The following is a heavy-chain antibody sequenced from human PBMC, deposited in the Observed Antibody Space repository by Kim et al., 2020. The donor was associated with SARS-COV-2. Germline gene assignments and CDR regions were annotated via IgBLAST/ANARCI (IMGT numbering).Heavy chain of an antibody. CDR3: ARSTRGLWFGDVNLVSATVWGG. CDR2: IYSGGST. J-gene: IGHJ6*02. Sequence: GGSLRLSCAASGFTVSSNYMSWVRQAPGKGLEWVSVIYSGGSTYYADSVKGRFTISRDNSKNTLYLQMNSLRAEDTAVYYCARSTRGLWFGDVNLVSATVWGGWGQGTTVTVSS. V-gene: IGHV3-53*01. CDR1: GFTVSSNY. D-gene: IGHD3-10*01.